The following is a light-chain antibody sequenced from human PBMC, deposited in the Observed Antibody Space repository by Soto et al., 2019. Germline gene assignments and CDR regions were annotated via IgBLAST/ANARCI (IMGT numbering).Light chain of an antibody. CDR2: GNS. CDR1: SSNIGAGYD. J-gene: IGLJ3*02. V-gene: IGLV1-40*01. Sequence: QSVLTQPPSVSGAPGQRVTISCTGSSSNIGAGYDVHWYQQLPGTAPKFLIYGNSNRPSGVPDRFSGSKSGTSASLAITGLQAEDEADYYCQSYDSSLSGWVFGGGTKLPS. CDR3: QSYDSSLSGWV.